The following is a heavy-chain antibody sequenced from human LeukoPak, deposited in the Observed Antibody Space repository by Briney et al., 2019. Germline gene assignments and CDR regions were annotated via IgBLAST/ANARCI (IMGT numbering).Heavy chain of an antibody. CDR1: GFTFSTYT. J-gene: IGHJ4*02. D-gene: IGHD6-13*01. CDR2: ITSSNDYI. V-gene: IGHV3-21*01. Sequence: GGSLRLSCVASGFTFSTYTMNWVRQAPGKGLEWVSSITSSNDYIYHAASVKGRFTTSRDNAKNSLYLQMNSLRAEDTAVYYCAREDSSENFDYWGQGTLVTVSS. CDR3: AREDSSENFDY.